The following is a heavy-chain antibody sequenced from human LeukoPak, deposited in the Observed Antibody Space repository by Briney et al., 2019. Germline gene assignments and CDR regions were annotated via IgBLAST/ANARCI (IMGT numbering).Heavy chain of an antibody. J-gene: IGHJ4*02. Sequence: GGSLRLSCAASGFTFSSYWMSWVRQTPGKGLEWVANIKQDGSEEYYVDSVKGRFTISRDNAKNSLYLQMNSLRAEDTALYYCARKFYYYFDFWGQGTLVTVSS. D-gene: IGHD3-10*01. CDR1: GFTFSSYW. V-gene: IGHV3-7*04. CDR2: IKQDGSEE. CDR3: ARKFYYYFDF.